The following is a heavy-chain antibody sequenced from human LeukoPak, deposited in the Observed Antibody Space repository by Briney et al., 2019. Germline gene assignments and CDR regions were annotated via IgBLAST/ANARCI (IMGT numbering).Heavy chain of an antibody. CDR1: GLTFSSYA. D-gene: IGHD2-2*01. Sequence: PGGSLRLSCAASGLTFSSYAMSWVRQAPGKGLEWVSAISGSGGSTYYADSVKGRFTILRDNSKNTLYLQMNSLRAEDTAVYYCAKMGGIVVVPAARRGFDPWGQGTLVTVSS. J-gene: IGHJ5*02. CDR3: AKMGGIVVVPAARRGFDP. CDR2: ISGSGGST. V-gene: IGHV3-23*01.